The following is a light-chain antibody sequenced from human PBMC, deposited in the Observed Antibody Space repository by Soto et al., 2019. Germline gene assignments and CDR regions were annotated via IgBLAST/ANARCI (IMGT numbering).Light chain of an antibody. J-gene: IGLJ2*01. V-gene: IGLV2-14*01. CDR2: DVS. CDR1: STDVGGYNY. Sequence: QSALTQPASVSGSPGQSITISCTGTSTDVGGYNYVSWYQQHPVKAPKLMIYDVSNRPSGVSNRFSGYKSGNTASLTISGLQAEDEADYYCRSYTSSSTLVVFGGGTKLTVL. CDR3: RSYTSSSTLVV.